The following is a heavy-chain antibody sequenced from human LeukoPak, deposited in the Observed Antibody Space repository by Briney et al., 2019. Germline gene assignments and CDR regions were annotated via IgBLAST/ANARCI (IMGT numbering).Heavy chain of an antibody. D-gene: IGHD3-16*01. CDR1: GGPINSCSYY. V-gene: IGHV4-39*05. CDR3: AWGYGMDV. Sequence: SENPAPPLPVSGGPINSCSYYRGWVPQPPGKGLEWIGSIYYSGDTYYNPSLKSRVAISVDSSKNQFSLKVTSVTAADTAVYYCAWGYGMDVWGQGTTVTVSS. J-gene: IGHJ6*02. CDR2: IYYSGDT.